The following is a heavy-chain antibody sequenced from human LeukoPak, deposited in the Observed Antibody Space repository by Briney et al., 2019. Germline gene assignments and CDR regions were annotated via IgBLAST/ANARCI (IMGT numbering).Heavy chain of an antibody. D-gene: IGHD3-22*01. J-gene: IGHJ4*02. CDR3: ATQTPYYYDSSGYFGLDY. CDR2: FDPEDGET. Sequence: ASVKVSCKVSGYTLTELSMHWVRQAPGKGLEGMGGFDPEDGETIYAQKFQGRVTMTEDTSTDTAYMELSSLRSEDTAVYYCATQTPYYYDSSGYFGLDYWGQGTLVTVSS. CDR1: GYTLTELS. V-gene: IGHV1-24*01.